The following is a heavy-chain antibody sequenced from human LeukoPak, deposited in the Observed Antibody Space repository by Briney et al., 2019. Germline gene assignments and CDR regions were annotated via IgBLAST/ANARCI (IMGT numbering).Heavy chain of an antibody. CDR3: TRSPENSGYYDEVDY. D-gene: IGHD3-22*01. CDR1: GFTFSHYG. J-gene: IGHJ4*02. V-gene: IGHV3-30*03. Sequence: PGRSLRLSCAASGFTFSHYGMHWVRQAPGKGLEWVSVISYHGNNKYYADSVKGRFTISRDNSKNTLYLQMNSLRAEDTAVYYCTRSPENSGYYDEVDYWGQGTLVTVSS. CDR2: ISYHGNNK.